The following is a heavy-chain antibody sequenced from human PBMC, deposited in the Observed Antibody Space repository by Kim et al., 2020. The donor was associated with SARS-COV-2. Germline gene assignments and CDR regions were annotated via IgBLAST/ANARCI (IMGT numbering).Heavy chain of an antibody. CDR2: INK. J-gene: IGHJ4*02. CDR3: ARDLGYCDY. D-gene: IGHD3-10*01. Sequence: INKSYADSVKGRFTISRDNSKNTLYLQMKSLRAEDTAVYYCARDLGYCDYWGQGTLVTVSS. V-gene: IGHV3-30*01.